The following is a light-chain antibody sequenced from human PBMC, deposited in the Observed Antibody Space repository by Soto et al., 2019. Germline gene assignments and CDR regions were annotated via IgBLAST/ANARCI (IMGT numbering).Light chain of an antibody. CDR3: QQYGSSPLIT. V-gene: IGKV3-20*01. CDR2: GVS. Sequence: LCLSPGQRATLSCRASQRLSASDIAWYQQKPGQAPKFLIYGVSSRATGIPDRFSGSGSGTDFTPTISRLEPEDFAVYHCQQYGSSPLITFGQGTRLEIK. CDR1: QRLSASD. J-gene: IGKJ5*01.